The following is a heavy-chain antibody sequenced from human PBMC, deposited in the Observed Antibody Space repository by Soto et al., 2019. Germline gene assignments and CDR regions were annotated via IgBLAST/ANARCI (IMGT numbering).Heavy chain of an antibody. CDR3: AGQVNTAYNYNH. J-gene: IGHJ4*02. Sequence: QVQLQESGPGLVKPSGTLSLTCAVSGGSISSNNWWSWVRQPPGKGLEWIGESHHSGSTNYNPSLKVRVTISVDKSKSQFSLNLGSVTAADTAVYYCAGQVNTAYNYNHWGQGTLVTVSS. CDR1: GGSISSNNW. V-gene: IGHV4-4*02. CDR2: SHHSGST. D-gene: IGHD5-18*01.